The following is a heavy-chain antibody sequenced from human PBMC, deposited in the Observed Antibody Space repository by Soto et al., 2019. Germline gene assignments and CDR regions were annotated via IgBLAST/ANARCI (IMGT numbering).Heavy chain of an antibody. CDR2: IYYSGGS. CDR3: AIGEGGWFGDVPASY. J-gene: IGHJ4*02. Sequence: SETLSLTCAVSGGSVSGGNYYWSWIRQPPGKGLEWIGYIYYSGGSNYNPSLKSRVTISLDTSQNQFSLKLTSVTTADTAAYYCAIGEGGWFGDVPASYWGQGTKVTV. V-gene: IGHV4-61*01. CDR1: GGSVSGGNYY. D-gene: IGHD3-10*01.